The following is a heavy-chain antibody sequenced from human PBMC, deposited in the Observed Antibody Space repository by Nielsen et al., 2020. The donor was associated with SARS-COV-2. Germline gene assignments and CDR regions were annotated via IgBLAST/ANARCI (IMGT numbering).Heavy chain of an antibody. Sequence: GSLRLSCAASGFTFSSYSMNWVRQAPGKGLEWVSSISSSSSYIYYADSVKGRFTISRDNAKNSLYLQMNSLRAEDTAVYYCARSGEGIVVVPAAMSVYMDVWGKGTTVTVSS. V-gene: IGHV3-21*01. J-gene: IGHJ6*03. CDR2: ISSSSSYI. CDR3: ARSGEGIVVVPAAMSVYMDV. CDR1: GFTFSSYS. D-gene: IGHD2-2*01.